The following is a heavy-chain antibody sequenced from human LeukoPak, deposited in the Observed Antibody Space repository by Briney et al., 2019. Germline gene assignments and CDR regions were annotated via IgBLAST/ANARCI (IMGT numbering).Heavy chain of an antibody. CDR1: GFTSGIYA. Sequence: GGSLRLSCAASGFTSGIYAVGWVRQAPGKGLEWVSAFSGGGDSYYADSVKGRFTISRDNSEKILYLQMNSLRAEDTAVYYCGKEVERHFDLKYWGQGTLVTVSS. CDR2: FSGGGDS. V-gene: IGHV3-23*01. J-gene: IGHJ4*02. CDR3: GKEVERHFDLKY.